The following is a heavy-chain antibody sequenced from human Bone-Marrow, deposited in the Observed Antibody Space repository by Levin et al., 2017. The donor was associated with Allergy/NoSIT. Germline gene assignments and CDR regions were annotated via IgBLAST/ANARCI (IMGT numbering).Heavy chain of an antibody. CDR1: GYTFTSYD. Sequence: KRGESLKISCKASGYTFTSYDINWVRQATGQGLEWMGWMNPNSGNTGYAQKFQGRVTMTRNTSISTAYMELSSLRSEDTAVYYCARALYDFWSGYPYYYYMDVWGKGTTVTVSS. V-gene: IGHV1-8*01. CDR3: ARALYDFWSGYPYYYYMDV. J-gene: IGHJ6*03. CDR2: MNPNSGNT. D-gene: IGHD3-3*01.